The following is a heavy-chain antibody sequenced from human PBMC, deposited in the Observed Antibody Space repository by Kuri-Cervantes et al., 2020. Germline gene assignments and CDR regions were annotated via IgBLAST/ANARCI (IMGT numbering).Heavy chain of an antibody. CDR1: GGTFSSYT. CDR3: AREGYYYDSSAPVDY. D-gene: IGHD3-22*01. CDR2: IIPIFDAP. J-gene: IGHJ4*02. Sequence: SVKVSCKASGGTFSSYTISWVRQALGQGLEWVGGIIPIFDAPHYAQKLQGRVTMTTDTSTSTAYMELGSLRSDDTAVYHCAREGYYYDSSAPVDYWGQGTLVTVSS. V-gene: IGHV1-69*05.